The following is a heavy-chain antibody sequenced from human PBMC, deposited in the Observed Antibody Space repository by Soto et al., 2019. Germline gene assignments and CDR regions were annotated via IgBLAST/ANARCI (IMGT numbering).Heavy chain of an antibody. CDR1: GYSFTSYW. J-gene: IGHJ5*02. D-gene: IGHD4-17*01. V-gene: IGHV5-51*01. CDR3: ARGPHYGDPNWFDP. Sequence: PXESLTISFKGSGYSFTSYWIGWVRQMPGKGLEWMGIIYPGDSDTRYSPSFQGQVTISADKSINTAYLQWSSLKASDTAMYYCARGPHYGDPNWFDPWGQGTLVTVSS. CDR2: IYPGDSDT.